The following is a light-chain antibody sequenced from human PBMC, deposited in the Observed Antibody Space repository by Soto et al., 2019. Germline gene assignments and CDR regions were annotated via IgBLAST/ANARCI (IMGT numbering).Light chain of an antibody. J-gene: IGKJ4*01. Sequence: TLSLSPGERATLSCRASQSVSSNYLAWYQQKPGQAPRLLIYGASSRATGIPDRFSGSGSGTDFTLTISRLEPEDFAVYYCQQYARSISFGGKIKVDI. CDR2: GAS. CDR1: QSVSSNY. CDR3: QQYARSIS. V-gene: IGKV3-20*01.